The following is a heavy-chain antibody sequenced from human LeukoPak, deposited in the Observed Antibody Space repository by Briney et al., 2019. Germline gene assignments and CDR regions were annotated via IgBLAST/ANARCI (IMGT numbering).Heavy chain of an antibody. CDR3: ARDCHSWYNWFDP. CDR2: INPNSGGT. V-gene: IGHV1-2*02. J-gene: IGHJ5*02. D-gene: IGHD2-15*01. CDR1: GYTFTGYY. Sequence: ASVKVSCKASGYTFTGYYMHWVRQAPGQGLEWMGWINPNSGGTNYAQKFQGRVTTTRDTSISTAYMELSRLRSDDTAVYYCARDCHSWYNWFDPWGQGTLVTVSS.